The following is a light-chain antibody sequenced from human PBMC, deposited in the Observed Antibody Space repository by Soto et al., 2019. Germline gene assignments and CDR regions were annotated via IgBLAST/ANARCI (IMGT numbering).Light chain of an antibody. CDR3: QQYNSYPWT. J-gene: IGKJ1*01. CDR2: KAS. CDR1: QSISSW. Sequence: DIQMTQSPSTLSASVGDRVTITCRASQSISSWLAWYQQKPGKAPKLLIYKASSLESGVPSRFSGSVSGTEFTLTISSLQPDYFATYYCQQYNSYPWTFGQGTKVEIK. V-gene: IGKV1-5*03.